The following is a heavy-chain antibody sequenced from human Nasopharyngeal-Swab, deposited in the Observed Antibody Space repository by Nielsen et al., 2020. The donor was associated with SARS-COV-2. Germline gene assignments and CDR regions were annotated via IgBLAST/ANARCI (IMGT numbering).Heavy chain of an antibody. V-gene: IGHV3-21*01. Sequence: GGSLRLSCAASGFTFSSYNMNWVRQAPGKGLEWVSSISSSSTYIYYADSVKGRFTISRDNAKNSLYLQMNSLRAEDTAVYSCARVAGGWFGELTFFDYWGQGTLVTVSS. CDR1: GFTFSSYN. D-gene: IGHD3-10*01. CDR2: ISSSSTYI. J-gene: IGHJ4*02. CDR3: ARVAGGWFGELTFFDY.